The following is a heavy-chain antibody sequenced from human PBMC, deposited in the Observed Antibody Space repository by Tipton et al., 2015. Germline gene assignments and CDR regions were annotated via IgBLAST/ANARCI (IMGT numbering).Heavy chain of an antibody. J-gene: IGHJ6*02. V-gene: IGHV3-7*03. CDR3: TKDISPGGADV. CDR2: IKYDGSEI. CDR1: GFTFSNYW. Sequence: SLRLSCAVSGFTFSNYWMSWVRQSPGKGLEWVANIKYDGSEIQYVDSVKGRFTISRDNAKNSLYLQMNSLRPEDTALYYCTKDISPGGADVWGQGTTVTVSS. D-gene: IGHD3-10*01.